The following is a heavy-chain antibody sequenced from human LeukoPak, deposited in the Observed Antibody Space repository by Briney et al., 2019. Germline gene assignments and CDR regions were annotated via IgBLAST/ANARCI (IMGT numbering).Heavy chain of an antibody. J-gene: IGHJ5*02. Sequence: SETLSLTCTVSGGSISSNSWSWIRQPAGKGLEWIGHIYTSGSPNYNPSLRSRVTMSVDTSKNQISLKLSSVTAADSAVYYCAREGTAGTNLNWFDPWGQGTLVTVSS. CDR1: GGSISSNS. CDR2: IYTSGSP. D-gene: IGHD1-1*01. V-gene: IGHV4-4*07. CDR3: AREGTAGTNLNWFDP.